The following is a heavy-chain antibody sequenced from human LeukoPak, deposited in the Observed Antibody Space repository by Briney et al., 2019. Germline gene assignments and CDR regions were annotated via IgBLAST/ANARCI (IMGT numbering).Heavy chain of an antibody. V-gene: IGHV4-39*07. CDR2: IYYSGST. CDR3: ARDVPYYYMDV. J-gene: IGHJ6*03. Sequence: SETLSLTCTVSGGSISSSSYYWGWIRQPPGKGLEWIGSIYYSGSTYYNPSLKSRVTISVDTSKNQFSLKLSSVTAADTAVYYCARDVPYYYMDVWGKGTTVTVSS. CDR1: GGSISSSSYY.